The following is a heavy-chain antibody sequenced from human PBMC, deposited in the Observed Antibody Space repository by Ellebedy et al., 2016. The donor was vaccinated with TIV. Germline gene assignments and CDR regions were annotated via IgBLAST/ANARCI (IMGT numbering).Heavy chain of an antibody. CDR2: ISSSSSTI. Sequence: GESLKISCAASGFTFSSYSMNWVRQAPGKGLEWVSYISSSSSTIYYADSVKGRFTISRDNSKNTLYLQMNSLRAEDTAVYYCAREGRITIFGVVDSDYYYGMDVWGQGTTVTVSS. CDR1: GFTFSSYS. J-gene: IGHJ6*02. V-gene: IGHV3-48*01. D-gene: IGHD3-3*01. CDR3: AREGRITIFGVVDSDYYYGMDV.